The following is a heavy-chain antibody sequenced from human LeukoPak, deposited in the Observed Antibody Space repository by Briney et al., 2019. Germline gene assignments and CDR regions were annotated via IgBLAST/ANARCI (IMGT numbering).Heavy chain of an antibody. CDR1: GGTFSSYA. CDR2: IIPIFGTA. D-gene: IGHD6-13*01. CDR3: ARAGPLAAAGY. J-gene: IGHJ4*02. Sequence: VASVKVSCKASGGTFSSYAISWVRQAPGQGLEWMGGIIPIFGTANYAQKFQGRVTITADESTSTAYMELSSPRSEDTAVYYCARAGPLAAAGYWGQGTLVTVSS. V-gene: IGHV1-69*13.